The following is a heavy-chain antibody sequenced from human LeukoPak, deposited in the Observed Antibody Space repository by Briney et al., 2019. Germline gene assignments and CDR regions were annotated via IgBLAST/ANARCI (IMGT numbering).Heavy chain of an antibody. CDR1: GFIFSSYS. D-gene: IGHD6-6*01. Sequence: GGSLRLSCAASGFIFSSYSMSWVRQAPGKGREWVSVITGSGGNTYYADSVKGRFTISKDNSKNTVYLQMNSLRAEDTAVYYCAKDKEASQYSSSSSAFDYWGQGTLVTVSS. J-gene: IGHJ4*02. CDR2: ITGSGGNT. CDR3: AKDKEASQYSSSSSAFDY. V-gene: IGHV3-23*01.